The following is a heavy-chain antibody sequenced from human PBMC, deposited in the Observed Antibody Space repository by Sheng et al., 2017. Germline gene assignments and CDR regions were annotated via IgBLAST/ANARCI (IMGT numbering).Heavy chain of an antibody. CDR1: GGTFSSYT. CDR3: ARELTYYDFWSGYAFDY. V-gene: IGHV1-69*08. Sequence: QVQLVQSGAEVKKPGSSVKVSCKASGGTFSSYTISWVRQAPGQGLEWMGRIIPILGIANYAQKFQGRVTITADKSTSTAYMELSSLRSEDTAVYYCARELTYYDFWSGYAFDYWGQGTLVTVSS. D-gene: IGHD3-3*01. CDR2: IIPILGIA. J-gene: IGHJ4*02.